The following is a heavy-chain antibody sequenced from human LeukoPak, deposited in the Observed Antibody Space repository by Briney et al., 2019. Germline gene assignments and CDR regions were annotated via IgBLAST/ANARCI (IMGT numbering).Heavy chain of an antibody. CDR2: ISGSGGST. Sequence: PGESLKISCAASGFTFSSYAMSWVRQAPGKGLEWVSAISGSGGSTYYADSVKGRFTISRDNSKNTLYLQMNSLRAEDTAVYYCAKVGYCSSTSCSQWAFDIWGQGTTVTVSS. J-gene: IGHJ3*02. CDR1: GFTFSSYA. V-gene: IGHV3-23*01. CDR3: AKVGYCSSTSCSQWAFDI. D-gene: IGHD2-2*03.